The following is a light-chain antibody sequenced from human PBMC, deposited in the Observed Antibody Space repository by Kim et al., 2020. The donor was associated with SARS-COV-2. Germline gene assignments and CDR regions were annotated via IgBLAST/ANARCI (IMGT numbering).Light chain of an antibody. CDR2: QDS. CDR3: QAWDSSTLV. Sequence: VTPGQTASISCSGDKLGDKYACWYQQKPGQSPVLVIYQDSKRPSGIPERFSGSNSGNTATLTISGTQAMDEADYYCQAWDSSTLVFGGGTQLTVL. CDR1: KLGDKY. V-gene: IGLV3-1*01. J-gene: IGLJ2*01.